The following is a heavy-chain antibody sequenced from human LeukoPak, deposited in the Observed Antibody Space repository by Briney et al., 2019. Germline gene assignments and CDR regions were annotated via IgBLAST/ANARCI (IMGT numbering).Heavy chain of an antibody. CDR1: GGTFSSYA. V-gene: IGHV1-2*02. D-gene: IGHD2-8*01. Sequence: ASVKVSCKASGGTFSSYAISWVRQAPGQGLEWMGWINPNSGGTNYAQKFQGRVTMTRDTSISTAYMELSRLRSDDTAVYYCARGVVLMVYANDLGAFDIWGQGTMVTVSS. CDR2: INPNSGGT. CDR3: ARGVVLMVYANDLGAFDI. J-gene: IGHJ3*02.